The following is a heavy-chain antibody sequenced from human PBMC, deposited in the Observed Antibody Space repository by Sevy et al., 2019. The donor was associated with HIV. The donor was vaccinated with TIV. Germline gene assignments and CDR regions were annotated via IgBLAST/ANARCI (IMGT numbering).Heavy chain of an antibody. V-gene: IGHV3-23*01. CDR3: AREGCSRPHDY. CDR1: GFASYEYS. CDR2: LSFGCGKI. D-gene: IGHD2-8*01. Sequence: GGSLRLSCAASGFASYEYSMTWIRQAPGKGLEWVATLSFGCGKINYADSVKGRFTISRDNSKNSFYLQMDNLRVEDTALYYCAREGCSRPHDYWGQGTRVTVSS. J-gene: IGHJ4*02.